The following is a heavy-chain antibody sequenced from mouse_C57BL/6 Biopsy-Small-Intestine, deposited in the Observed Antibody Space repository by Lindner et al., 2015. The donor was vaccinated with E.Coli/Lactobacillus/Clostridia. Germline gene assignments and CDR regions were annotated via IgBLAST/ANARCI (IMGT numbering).Heavy chain of an antibody. D-gene: IGHD2-2*01. J-gene: IGHJ4*01. CDR2: IYPGDGDT. CDR1: GYAFSSSW. CDR3: ARSHNGFYAVDY. V-gene: IGHV1-82*01. Sequence: VQLQESGPELVKPGASVKISCKASGYAFSSSWMNWVKQRPGKGLEWIGRIYPGDGDTNYSGMFKGKVTLTADKSSSTAYMQLTSLTSEDSAVYFCARSHNGFYAVDYWGQGASVTVSS.